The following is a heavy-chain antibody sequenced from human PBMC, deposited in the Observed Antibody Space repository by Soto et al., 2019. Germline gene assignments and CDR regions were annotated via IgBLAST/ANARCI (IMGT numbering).Heavy chain of an antibody. CDR2: IIPILGIA. V-gene: IGHV1-69*02. CDR3: ARGEKEGYCSGGSCYSN. J-gene: IGHJ4*02. D-gene: IGHD2-15*01. CDR1: GGTFSSYT. Sequence: QVQLVQSGAEVKKPGSSVKVSCTASGGTFSSYTISWVRQAPGQGLEWMGRIIPILGIANYAQKFQGRVTITADKSTSTAYMELSSLRSEDTAVYYCARGEKEGYCSGGSCYSNWGQGTLVTVSS.